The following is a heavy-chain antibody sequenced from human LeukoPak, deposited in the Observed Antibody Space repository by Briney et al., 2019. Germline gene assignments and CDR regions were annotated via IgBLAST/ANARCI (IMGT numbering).Heavy chain of an antibody. CDR2: IIPIFGTA. J-gene: IGHJ5*02. CDR1: GGTFSSYA. Sequence: ASMKVSCKASGGTFSSYAISWVRQAPGQGLEWMGGIIPIFGTANYAQKFQGRVTITTDESTSTAYMELSSMRSEDTAVYYCARDTAKYWFDPWGQGTLVTVSS. CDR3: ARDTAKYWFDP. V-gene: IGHV1-69*05.